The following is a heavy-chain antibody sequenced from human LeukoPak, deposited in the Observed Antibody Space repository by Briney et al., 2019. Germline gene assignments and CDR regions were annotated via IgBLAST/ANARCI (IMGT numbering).Heavy chain of an antibody. CDR3: ARALTTLTYEGY. J-gene: IGHJ4*02. V-gene: IGHV3-21*01. Sequence: GGSLRLSCTASGFTFSSYTMHWIRQAPGKGLEWVSSISGSNSYIFYADSVKGRFAVSRDNAKDSLYLQMNSLRAEDTAVYYCARALTTLTYEGYWGQGTLVTVSS. CDR1: GFTFSSYT. CDR2: ISGSNSYI. D-gene: IGHD1-1*01.